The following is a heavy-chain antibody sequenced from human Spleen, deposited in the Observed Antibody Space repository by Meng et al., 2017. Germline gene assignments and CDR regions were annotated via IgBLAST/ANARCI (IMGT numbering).Heavy chain of an antibody. CDR2: IDHSGST. D-gene: IGHD6-19*01. V-gene: IGHV4-34*01. CDR3: ARVLWDVAGLYYFDY. J-gene: IGHJ4*02. Sequence: VHLRQGGEGMLKPAETLSLSCAVYGVSFTGYYWSRVRQPPGKELEWIGEIDHSGSTNYNPSLKSRVTISVDTSKNHFSLKLTSVTAADTAVYYCARVLWDVAGLYYFDYWGQGTLVTVPS. CDR1: GVSFTGYY.